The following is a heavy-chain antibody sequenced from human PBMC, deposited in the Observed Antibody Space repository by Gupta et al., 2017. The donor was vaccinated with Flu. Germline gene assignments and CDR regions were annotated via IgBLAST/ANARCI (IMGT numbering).Heavy chain of an antibody. J-gene: IGHJ4*02. Sequence: QVHLVQSGAEGKKPGASVKVPCKAYGYTLNGQHLHWVRQAHGQGLEWCGFIKCDTGSPSYEHKFHRRGTVTTDKSTNTAYREMRALRSDDTALYYCASEKSGTSFFDFWGQDSRITVTS. CDR3: ASEKSGTSFFDF. V-gene: IGHV1-2*07. D-gene: IGHD1/OR15-1a*01. CDR1: GYTLNGQH. CDR2: IKCDTGSP.